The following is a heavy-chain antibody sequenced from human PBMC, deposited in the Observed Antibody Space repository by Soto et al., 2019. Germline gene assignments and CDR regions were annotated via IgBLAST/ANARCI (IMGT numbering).Heavy chain of an antibody. CDR3: TTGSYYDLLTVHHNVAY. CDR2: IKSKIDGGTA. D-gene: IGHD3-9*01. CDR1: GFNLSHPW. Sequence: EVLLVESGGGLGKPGGSLRLSCAASGFNLSHPWMTWVRQAAGKGLEWVGHIKSKIDGGTADYAAPVKGRFTISRDDSKNMVYLQMNRLKTEDTAVYYCTTGSYYDLLTVHHNVAYWGQGTLVTVSS. J-gene: IGHJ4*02. V-gene: IGHV3-15*01.